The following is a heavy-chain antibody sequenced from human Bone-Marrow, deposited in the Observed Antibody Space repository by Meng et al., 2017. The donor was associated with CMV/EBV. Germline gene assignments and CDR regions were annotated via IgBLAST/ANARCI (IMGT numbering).Heavy chain of an antibody. Sequence: VRRVEAGGGVVQPGRSLRFSCAASGFTFSSYAMHWVRQAPGKGLEWVAVISYDGSNKYYADSVKGRFTISRDNSKNTLYLQMNSLRAEDTAVCYCARRWIQLWLADYWGQGTLVTVFS. CDR3: ARRWIQLWLADY. D-gene: IGHD5-18*01. CDR1: GFTFSSYA. J-gene: IGHJ4*02. V-gene: IGHV3-30-3*01. CDR2: ISYDGSNK.